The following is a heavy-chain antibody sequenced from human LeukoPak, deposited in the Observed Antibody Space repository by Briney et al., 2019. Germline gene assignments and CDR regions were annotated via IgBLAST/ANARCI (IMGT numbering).Heavy chain of an antibody. V-gene: IGHV4-59*12. CDR2: IYYSGST. CDR1: GGSISSYY. Sequence: SETLSLTCTVSGGSISSYYWSWIRQPPGKGLEWIGYIYYSGSTNYNPSLKSRVAMSVDTSKNQFSLKLSSVTAADTAVYYCARESGAAAGTEDYWGQGTLVTVSS. D-gene: IGHD6-13*01. J-gene: IGHJ4*02. CDR3: ARESGAAAGTEDY.